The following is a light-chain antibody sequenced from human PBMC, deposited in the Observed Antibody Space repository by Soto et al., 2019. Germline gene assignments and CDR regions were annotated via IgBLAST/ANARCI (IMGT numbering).Light chain of an antibody. CDR2: CAS. Sequence: IELTQSPSTVSVSPGEGAILSCTASQRLXSNFAWYQQMPGQSPRVLXDCASRRATGSPGRLSGGGSGTEFTLTISSLHSEDFAVYYCQQYNGGTRTFGQGTKVDIK. V-gene: IGKV3-15*01. CDR3: QQYNGGTRT. CDR1: QRLXSN. J-gene: IGKJ1*01.